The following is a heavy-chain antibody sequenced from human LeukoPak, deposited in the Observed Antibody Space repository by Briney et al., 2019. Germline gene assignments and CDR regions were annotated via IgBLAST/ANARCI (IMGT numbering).Heavy chain of an antibody. CDR3: ARDRGPPGWYCGDDCSFDY. Sequence: SETLSLTCTVSGGSVSSSSYYWGWIRQPPGKGLEWIGSFYYSGSTYYNPSLKSRVSISVDTSKNQFSLKLTSVTAADTAVYYCARDRGPPGWYCGDDCSFDYWGQGTLVTVSS. J-gene: IGHJ4*02. D-gene: IGHD2-21*02. CDR2: FYYSGST. V-gene: IGHV4-39*07. CDR1: GGSVSSSSYY.